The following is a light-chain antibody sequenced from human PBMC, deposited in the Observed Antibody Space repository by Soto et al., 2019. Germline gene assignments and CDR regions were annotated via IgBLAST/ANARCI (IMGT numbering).Light chain of an antibody. J-gene: IGKJ4*01. CDR1: QGLGSW. CDR3: QQANTFPT. Sequence: DSQLTQFPSSVSAAVEDRVTITCRASQGLGSWLAWYQQKPGKAPKLLIYAASRLQSGVPSRFSGSGSGTDYTLTISGLQPEDFATYYCQQANTFPTFGGGTKVEIK. V-gene: IGKV1-12*01. CDR2: AAS.